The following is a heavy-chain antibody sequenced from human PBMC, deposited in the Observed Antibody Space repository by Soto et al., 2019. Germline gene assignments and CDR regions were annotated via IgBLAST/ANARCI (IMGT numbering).Heavy chain of an antibody. CDR1: GFTFSSYG. V-gene: IGHV3-30*18. CDR3: AKALGGGNFNY. D-gene: IGHD2-21*02. J-gene: IGHJ4*02. Sequence: LRLSCAASGFTFSSYGMHWVRQAPGKGLGWVAVISYDGSNKYYADSVKGRFTISRDNSKNTLYLQMNSLRAEDTAVYYCAKALGGGNFNYWGQGTLVTVSS. CDR2: ISYDGSNK.